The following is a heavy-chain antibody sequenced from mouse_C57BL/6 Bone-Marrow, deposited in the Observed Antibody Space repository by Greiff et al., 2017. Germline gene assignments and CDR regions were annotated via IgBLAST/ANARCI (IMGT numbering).Heavy chain of an antibody. CDR3: ARTLTGLFAY. D-gene: IGHD4-1*01. CDR2: ISSGGSYT. CDR1: GFTFSSYG. Sequence: EVLLVESGGDLVKPGGSLKLSCAASGFTFSSYGMSWVRQTPDKRLEWVATISSGGSYTYYPARVKGRFTISRDNAKNTLDLQMRSLKSEDTAMYYCARTLTGLFAYWGQGTLVTVSA. J-gene: IGHJ3*01. V-gene: IGHV5-6*01.